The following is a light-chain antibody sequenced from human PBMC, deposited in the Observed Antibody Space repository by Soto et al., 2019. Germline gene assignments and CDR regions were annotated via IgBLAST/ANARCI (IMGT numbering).Light chain of an antibody. Sequence: EIQMTQSPSSLSASVGDRVIITCRARQGIRSHLAWFQQKPGKAPKSLIYVASSLQSGVPSKFRVSGSGTDFTLTITCLLPEDFSTYYCLQYDTYPRTFGTGTKVDIK. CDR3: LQYDTYPRT. V-gene: IGKV1-16*02. J-gene: IGKJ3*01. CDR1: QGIRSH. CDR2: VAS.